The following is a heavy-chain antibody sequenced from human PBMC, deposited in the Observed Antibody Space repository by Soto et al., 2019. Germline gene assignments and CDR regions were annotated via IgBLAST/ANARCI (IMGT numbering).Heavy chain of an antibody. D-gene: IGHD2-2*01. Sequence: QVQLVESGGGVVQPGRSLRLSCAASGFTFSNFGMHWVRQAPGKGLEWVALIWYDGNNKYYADSVKGRFTISRDNSNNTLYLQMNSLRPEDTAVYFCARGSMPSNFDYWGQGALVTVSS. J-gene: IGHJ4*02. CDR2: IWYDGNNK. CDR3: ARGSMPSNFDY. CDR1: GFTFSNFG. V-gene: IGHV3-33*01.